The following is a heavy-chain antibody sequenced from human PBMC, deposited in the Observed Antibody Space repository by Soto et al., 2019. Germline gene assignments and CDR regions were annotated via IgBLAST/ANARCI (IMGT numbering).Heavy chain of an antibody. CDR1: GFTFGAYA. CDR2: SRSKGYGGTT. V-gene: IGHV3-49*03. D-gene: IGHD5-12*01. Sequence: PWGSLRLSCTTSGFTFGAYALSWFRQAPGKGLEWVGFSRSKGYGGTTEFAASVRGRFTISRDDSNSIAYLQMNSLKTEDTAVYYCTRGMYTAYEPAPLFFEFWGRGTLVTVSS. J-gene: IGHJ1*01. CDR3: TRGMYTAYEPAPLFFEF.